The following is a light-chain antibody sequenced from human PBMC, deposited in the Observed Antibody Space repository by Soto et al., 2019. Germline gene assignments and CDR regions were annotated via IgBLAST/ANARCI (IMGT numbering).Light chain of an antibody. CDR3: QQYNNWPPTWT. CDR2: AVS. J-gene: IGKJ1*01. Sequence: EIEMTQSQATRSLAPGERVTLSCRASESVSTNLAWYRQKPGQAPRLLIYAVSSRPTGIPARFSGSGSGTEFTLTINSLQSEDFAVYYCQQYNNWPPTWTFGQGTKVDIK. V-gene: IGKV3-15*01. CDR1: ESVSTN.